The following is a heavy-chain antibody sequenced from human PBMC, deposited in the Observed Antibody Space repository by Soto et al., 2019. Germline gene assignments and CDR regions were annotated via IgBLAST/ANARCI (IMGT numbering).Heavy chain of an antibody. J-gene: IGHJ5*02. Sequence: GASVKVSCKTAGGTFSSYTTSWVRQAPGQGLEWMGRIIPILGIANYAQKFQGRVTITADKSTSTAYMELSSLRSEDTAVYYCARAHPPPKYCSSTSCYVHWFDPWGQGTLVTVSS. CDR1: GGTFSSYT. CDR2: IIPILGIA. CDR3: ARAHPPPKYCSSTSCYVHWFDP. D-gene: IGHD2-2*01. V-gene: IGHV1-69*02.